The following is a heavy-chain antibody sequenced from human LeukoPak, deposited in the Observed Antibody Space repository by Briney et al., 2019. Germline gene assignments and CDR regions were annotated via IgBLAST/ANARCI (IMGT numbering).Heavy chain of an antibody. V-gene: IGHV1-24*01. CDR3: ARDQEGFDY. CDR1: GYTLTELS. CDR2: FDPEDGET. J-gene: IGHJ4*02. Sequence: GASVKVSCKGSGYTLTELSMHWVRQAPGKGLEWMGGFDPEDGETIYAQKFQGRVTVTRDTSTSTVHMELSGLRSEDTAVYYCARDQEGFDYWGQGTLVTVSS.